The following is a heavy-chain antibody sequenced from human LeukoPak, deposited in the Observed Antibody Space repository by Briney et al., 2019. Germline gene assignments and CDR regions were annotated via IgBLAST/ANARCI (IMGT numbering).Heavy chain of an antibody. CDR3: AKDPPHSSGPNSPCFEF. V-gene: IGHV1-18*01. J-gene: IGHJ4*02. CDR2: ISPYNDST. Sequence: ASVSVSCMTSGYTFTTYGISWVRQASGQGVEWVGWISPYNDSTEYAQKFQGRVTMTTDTSTSTAYMELRSLRSDDTAVYYCAKDPPHSSGPNSPCFEFWGQGTLVTVSS. D-gene: IGHD6-19*01. CDR1: GYTFTTYG.